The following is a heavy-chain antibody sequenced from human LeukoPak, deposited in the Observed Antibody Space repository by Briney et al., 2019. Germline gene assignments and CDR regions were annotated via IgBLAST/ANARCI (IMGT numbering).Heavy chain of an antibody. CDR3: ARGQVPAVRGYNWFDP. V-gene: IGHV4-34*01. Sequence: SETLSLTCAVYGWSFNDYYWNWVRQPPGKGLEWLGEINARGDTNYNPSLKSRVTISVDSSKNQFSLTLTSMIAADTAIYYCARGQVPAVRGYNWFDPWGQGTLVTVSS. D-gene: IGHD2-2*01. J-gene: IGHJ5*02. CDR1: GWSFNDYY. CDR2: INARGDT.